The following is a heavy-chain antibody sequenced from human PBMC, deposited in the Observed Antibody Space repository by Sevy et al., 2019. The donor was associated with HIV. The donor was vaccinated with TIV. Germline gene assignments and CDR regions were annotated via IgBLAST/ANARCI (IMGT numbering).Heavy chain of an antibody. D-gene: IGHD3-16*01. CDR2: TYYRSKWYT. CDR3: ARGGGALEY. V-gene: IGHV6-1*01. J-gene: IGHJ4*02. Sequence: QTLSLTCAISGDSVSSNSAAWNWIRQSPSGGLEWLGRTYYRSKWYTDYAVSVKSRITIDPDTSKNQFSLLLNSVTPEDTAVYYCARGGGALEYWAQGTLVTVSS. CDR1: GDSVSSNSAA.